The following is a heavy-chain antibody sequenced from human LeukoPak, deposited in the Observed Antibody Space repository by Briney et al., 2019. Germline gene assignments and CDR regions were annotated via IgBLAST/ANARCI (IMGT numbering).Heavy chain of an antibody. CDR2: ISSSGSTI. D-gene: IGHD1-26*01. V-gene: IGHV3-11*04. CDR1: GFTFSDYY. CDR3: ARDQWELQVDY. J-gene: IGHJ4*02. Sequence: GGSLRLSCAASGFTFSDYYMSWIRQAPGKGLEWVSYISSSGSTIYYADSVKGRFTISRDNAKNSLYLQMNSLRAEDTAVYCCARDQWELQVDYWGQGTLVTVSS.